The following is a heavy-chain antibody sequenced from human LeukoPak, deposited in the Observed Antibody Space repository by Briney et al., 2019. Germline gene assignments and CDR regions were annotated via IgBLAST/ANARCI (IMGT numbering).Heavy chain of an antibody. CDR2: ISGSGGST. CDR1: GFTFSSYA. Sequence: GGSLRLSCAASGFTFSSYAMSWVRQAPGKGLEWVSAISGSGGSTYYADSVKGRFTISRDNSKNTLYLQMNSLRAEDTAVHYCAKGKVIVVVTNIDYWGQGTLVTVSS. V-gene: IGHV3-23*01. J-gene: IGHJ4*02. CDR3: AKGKVIVVVTNIDY. D-gene: IGHD3-22*01.